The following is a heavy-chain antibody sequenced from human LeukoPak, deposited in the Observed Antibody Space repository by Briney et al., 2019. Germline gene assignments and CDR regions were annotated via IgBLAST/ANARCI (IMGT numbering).Heavy chain of an antibody. CDR3: TTQYKGY. J-gene: IGHJ4*01. CDR1: EFTFTTYW. CDR2: IKQEGSEE. D-gene: IGHD2-15*01. V-gene: IGHV3-7*05. Sequence: GGSLRLSCVGSEFTFTTYWMSWVRQAPGKGLEWLDNIKQEGSEEYYVDSVRVRFTISRYNAKNSLYLQINSLGANDKGFYDCTTQYKGYWGHGKPVTVSS.